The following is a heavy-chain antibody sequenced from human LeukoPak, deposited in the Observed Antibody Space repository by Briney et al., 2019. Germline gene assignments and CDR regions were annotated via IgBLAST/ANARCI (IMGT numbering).Heavy chain of an antibody. CDR1: GGSISSYY. J-gene: IGHJ4*02. V-gene: IGHV4-59*01. CDR2: IYYSGST. D-gene: IGHD6-19*01. Sequence: PSETLSLTCTVSGGSISSYYWSWIRQPPGKGLEWIGYIYYSGSTNYNPSLKSRVTISTDASKNQFSLKLTSVTAADTAVYYCAREVAVAGKFDYWGQGTLVTVSS. CDR3: AREVAVAGKFDY.